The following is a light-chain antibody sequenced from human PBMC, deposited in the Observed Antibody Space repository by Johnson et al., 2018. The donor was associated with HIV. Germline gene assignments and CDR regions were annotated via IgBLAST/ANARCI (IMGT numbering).Light chain of an antibody. CDR3: GTWASSLSAGV. CDR2: RNN. CDR1: TSNIGSNT. J-gene: IGLJ1*01. Sequence: QSVLTQPPSASGPPGQRVTISCSGSTSNIGSNTVNWYQQLPGTAPNLLIYRNNQRPSGVPDRFSGSKSGTSASLAISGPQAEDEADYYCGTWASSLSAGVFGTGTKVTVL. V-gene: IGLV1-44*01.